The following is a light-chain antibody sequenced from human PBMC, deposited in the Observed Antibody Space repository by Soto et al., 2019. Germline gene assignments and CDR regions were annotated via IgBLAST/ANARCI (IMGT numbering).Light chain of an antibody. J-gene: IGKJ5*01. CDR2: GAS. CDR1: QTVSSNY. V-gene: IGKV3-20*01. Sequence: EIILTQSPDTLSLSPGERATLSCRASQTVSSNYLAWCQQRPGQAPRLLIYGASTRAAGIPDRFSGSGSGTDFTLTITRLEPEDSAVYFCQQYNGPQTTCCQGTRLEIK. CDR3: QQYNGPQTT.